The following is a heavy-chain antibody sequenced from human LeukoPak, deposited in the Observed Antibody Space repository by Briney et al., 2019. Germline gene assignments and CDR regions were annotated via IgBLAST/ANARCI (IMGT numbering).Heavy chain of an antibody. CDR1: GGSISSGGYY. CDR2: IYTSGST. V-gene: IGHV4-61*02. D-gene: IGHD4-23*01. J-gene: IGHJ4*02. Sequence: SETLSLTCTVSGGSISSGGYYWSWIRQHPGKGLEWIGRIYTSGSTNYNPSLKSRVTVSVDTSKNQFSLKLSSVTAADTAVYYCARGVTSFDYWGQGTLVTVSS. CDR3: ARGVTSFDY.